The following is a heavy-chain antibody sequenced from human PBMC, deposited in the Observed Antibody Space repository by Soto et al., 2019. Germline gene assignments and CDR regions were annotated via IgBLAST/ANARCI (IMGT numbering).Heavy chain of an antibody. Sequence: SVKVSCKASGGTFSSYAISWVRQAPGQGLEWLGGIIPIFGTANYAQKFQGRVTITAAKSTSTAYMELSSLRAEDTAVYYCALPGGSSSSWRHYYLMAFWGPGTTVIVSS. CDR3: ALPGGSSSSWRHYYLMAF. CDR1: GGTFSSYA. CDR2: IIPIFGTA. V-gene: IGHV1-69*06. J-gene: IGHJ6*02. D-gene: IGHD6-13*01.